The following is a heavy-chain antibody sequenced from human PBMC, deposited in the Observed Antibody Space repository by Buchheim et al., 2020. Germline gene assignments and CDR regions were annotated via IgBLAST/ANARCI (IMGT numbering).Heavy chain of an antibody. CDR3: ARESYYYDSSGYYSRRFDY. CDR1: GSSISSGGYY. Sequence: QVQLQESGPGLVKPSQPLSLTCTVSGSSISSGGYYWSWIRQHPGKGLEWIGYIYYSGSTYYNPSLKSRVTISVDTSKKHFSLKLSSVTAADTAVYYCARESYYYDSSGYYSRRFDYWGQGTL. J-gene: IGHJ4*02. CDR2: IYYSGST. V-gene: IGHV4-31*03. D-gene: IGHD3-22*01.